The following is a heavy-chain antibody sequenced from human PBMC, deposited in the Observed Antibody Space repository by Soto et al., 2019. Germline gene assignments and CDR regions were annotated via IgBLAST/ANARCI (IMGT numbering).Heavy chain of an antibody. CDR1: GFSLSTSRVG. Sequence: SGPTLVNPTQTLTLTCSFSGFSLSTSRVGVAWICQPPGKALEWLAIIYWDDDRRYSPSLKTRLAITKDTSKNQVVLTMTNLDPGDTATYYCAHIMITWGGVSALDAFDMWGQGTMVTVSS. D-gene: IGHD3-16*01. CDR2: IYWDDDR. V-gene: IGHV2-5*02. CDR3: AHIMITWGGVSALDAFDM. J-gene: IGHJ3*02.